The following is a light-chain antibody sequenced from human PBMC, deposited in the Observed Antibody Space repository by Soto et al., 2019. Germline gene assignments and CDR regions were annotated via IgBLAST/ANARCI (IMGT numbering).Light chain of an antibody. Sequence: EIVLTQTPGTLSLSPGERATLSCRASQSVSSSYLAWYQQQPSQAPRLLIYGASSRSTGIPDTFSGSGSGTDFTLTISRLEPEDVAVYYCQQYDSSLGLTFGGGTKVEIK. J-gene: IGKJ4*01. CDR2: GAS. CDR3: QQYDSSLGLT. CDR1: QSVSSSY. V-gene: IGKV3-20*01.